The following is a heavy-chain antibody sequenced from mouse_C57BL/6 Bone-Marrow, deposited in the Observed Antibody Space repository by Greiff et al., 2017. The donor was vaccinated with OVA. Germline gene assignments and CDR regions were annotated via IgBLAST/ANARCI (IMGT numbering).Heavy chain of an antibody. CDR3: ARDDEEAWFAY. Sequence: EVQVVESGGGLVKPGGSLKLSCAASGFTFSSYTMSWVRQTPEKRLEWVATISGGGGNTYYPDSVKGRFTISRDNAKNTLYLQMSSLRSEDTALYYCARDDEEAWFAYWGQGTLVTVSA. J-gene: IGHJ3*01. D-gene: IGHD2-12*01. CDR2: ISGGGGNT. CDR1: GFTFSSYT. V-gene: IGHV5-9*01.